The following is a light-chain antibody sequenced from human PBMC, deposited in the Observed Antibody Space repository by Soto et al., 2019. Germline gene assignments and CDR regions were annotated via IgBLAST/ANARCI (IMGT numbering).Light chain of an antibody. CDR3: QQYNSPYT. CDR2: KAS. Sequence: DIQMTQSPSTLSASVGDRVTITCRASQSISTWLAWYQQKPGKAPKVLIYKASSLESGVPSRFSGSGSGTDFTLTISSLQPDDFATYYCQQYNSPYTFGQGTKLEIK. V-gene: IGKV1-5*03. J-gene: IGKJ2*01. CDR1: QSISTW.